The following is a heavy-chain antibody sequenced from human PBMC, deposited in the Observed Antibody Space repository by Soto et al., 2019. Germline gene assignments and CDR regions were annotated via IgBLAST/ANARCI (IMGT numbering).Heavy chain of an antibody. J-gene: IGHJ6*02. CDR1: GGTFSSYA. CDR3: ASIRANTYYSGMDV. V-gene: IGHV1-69*12. D-gene: IGHD3-10*01. Sequence: QVQLVQSGAEVKKPGSSVKVSCKASGGTFSSYAISWVRQAPGQGLEWMGGIIPSFGTADYAQKFQGRVTMTADESTSTAYMELSSLRSEYTAVYYCASIRANTYYSGMDVWGQGTTVTVSS. CDR2: IIPSFGTA.